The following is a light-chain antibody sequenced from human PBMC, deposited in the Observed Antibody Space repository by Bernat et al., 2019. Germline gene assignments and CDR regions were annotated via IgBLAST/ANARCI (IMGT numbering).Light chain of an antibody. CDR1: QSVLYSSNNKNY. Sequence: DIVLTQSPDSLAVSLGERATINCKSSQSVLYSSNNKNYLAWYQQKPGQPPKLLIYWASTRESGVPDRFSGSGSGTDFTLTISSLQAEDVTVYSCQQYYSTIFTFGPGTQVDI. V-gene: IGKV4-1*01. CDR3: QQYYSTIFT. CDR2: WAS. J-gene: IGKJ3*01.